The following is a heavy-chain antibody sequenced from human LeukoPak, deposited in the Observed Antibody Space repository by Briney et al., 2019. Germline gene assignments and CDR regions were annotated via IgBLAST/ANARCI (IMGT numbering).Heavy chain of an antibody. CDR3: AKDLGSVVTPPSLDY. V-gene: IGHV3-7*03. D-gene: IGHD4-23*01. CDR1: GFTFSNFW. CDR2: LKQDETEK. J-gene: IGHJ4*02. Sequence: GGSLRLSCTASGFTFSNFWMGWVRQAPGEGLEWVANLKQDETEKFYLGSVKGRFTISRDNSKNTLYLQMNSLRAEDTAVYYCAKDLGSVVTPPSLDYWGQGTLVTVSS.